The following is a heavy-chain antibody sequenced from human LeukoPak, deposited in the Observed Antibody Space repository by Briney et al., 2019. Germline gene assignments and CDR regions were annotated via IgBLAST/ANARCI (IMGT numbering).Heavy chain of an antibody. CDR3: ARGGSYYYGMDV. J-gene: IGHJ6*02. CDR1: GFTFSSYS. D-gene: IGHD2-15*01. Sequence: MAGGSLRLSCAASGFTFSSYSMTWVRQAPGKGLEWVSSISSSSSYIYYADSVKGRFTISRDNAKNSLYLQVNSLRAEDTAVYYCARGGSYYYGMDVWGQGTTVTVSS. V-gene: IGHV3-21*01. CDR2: ISSSSSYI.